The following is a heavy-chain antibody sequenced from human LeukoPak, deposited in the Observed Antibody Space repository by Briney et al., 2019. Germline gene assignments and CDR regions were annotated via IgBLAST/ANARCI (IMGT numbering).Heavy chain of an antibody. CDR3: ARGRDEYKGGNY. CDR1: GGSISSGGYY. V-gene: IGHV4-30-2*01. Sequence: SETLSLTCTVSGGSISSGGYYWSWIRQPPGKGLEWIGYIYHSGSTYYNPSLKSRVTISVDTSKNQFSLKMSSVTAADTAVYYCARGRDEYKGGNYWGQGTLVTVSS. J-gene: IGHJ4*02. CDR2: IYHSGST. D-gene: IGHD5-24*01.